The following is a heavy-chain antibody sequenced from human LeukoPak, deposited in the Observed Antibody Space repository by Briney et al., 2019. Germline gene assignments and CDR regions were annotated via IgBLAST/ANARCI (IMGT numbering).Heavy chain of an antibody. V-gene: IGHV4-34*01. CDR1: GGSFSSYS. Sequence: PSETLSLTCTASGGSFSSYSLSWIRQPPGKGLEWIGAINHSGSTTYNPSPKSRVTISAGEYKNQFSYKQSSSTAADTAMYYSARVQAEVGPGHWGQGTLVTVSS. J-gene: IGHJ4*02. D-gene: IGHD1-26*01. CDR2: INHSGST. CDR3: ARVQAEVGPGH.